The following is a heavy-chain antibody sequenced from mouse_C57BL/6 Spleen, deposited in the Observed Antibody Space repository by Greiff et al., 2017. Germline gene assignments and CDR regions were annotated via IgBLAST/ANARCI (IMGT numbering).Heavy chain of an antibody. CDR2: IHPNSGST. J-gene: IGHJ4*01. CDR3: ARAGGFTTVDYYAMDY. D-gene: IGHD1-1*01. V-gene: IGHV1-64*01. CDR1: GYTFTSYW. Sequence: QVQLQQPGAELVKPGASVKLSCKASGYTFTSYWMHWVKQRPGQGLEWIGMIHPNSGSTNYNEKFKSKATLTVDKSSSTAYMQLSSLTSEDSAVYYCARAGGFTTVDYYAMDYWGQGTSVTVSS.